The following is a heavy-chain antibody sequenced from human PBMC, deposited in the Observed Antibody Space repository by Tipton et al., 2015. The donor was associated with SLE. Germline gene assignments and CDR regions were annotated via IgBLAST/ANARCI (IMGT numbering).Heavy chain of an antibody. Sequence: TLSLTCTVSGGSISSYYWSWIRQPPGKGLEWIGYIYYSGSTNYNPSLKSRVTISVDTSKNQFSLRLSSVTAADTAVYYCARSYSGSYFGNWGQGTLVTVSS. CDR2: IYYSGST. V-gene: IGHV4-59*12. CDR1: GGSISSYY. D-gene: IGHD1-26*01. CDR3: ARSYSGSYFGN. J-gene: IGHJ4*02.